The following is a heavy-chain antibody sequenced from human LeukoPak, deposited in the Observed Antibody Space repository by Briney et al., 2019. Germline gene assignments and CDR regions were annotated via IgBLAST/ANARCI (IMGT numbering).Heavy chain of an antibody. J-gene: IGHJ5*02. CDR1: GYSLSSGYY. Sequence: SETLSLTCTASGYSLSSGYYWSWIRQPPGKGLEWIGEINHSGSTNYNPSLKSRVTISVDTSKNQFSLELSSVTAADTAVYYCARHRFRTRYCSSTSCYSWFDPWGQGTLVTVSS. V-gene: IGHV4-34*01. CDR2: INHSGST. CDR3: ARHRFRTRYCSSTSCYSWFDP. D-gene: IGHD2-2*01.